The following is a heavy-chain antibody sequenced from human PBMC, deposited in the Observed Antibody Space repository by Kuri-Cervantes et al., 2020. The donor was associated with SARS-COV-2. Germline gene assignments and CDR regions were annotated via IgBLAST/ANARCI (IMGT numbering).Heavy chain of an antibody. J-gene: IGHJ6*02. V-gene: IGHV4-34*01. CDR1: GGSFSGYY. CDR3: ARATRRNYHYGMDV. Sequence: SETLSLTCAVYGGSFSGYYWSWIRQPPGKGLEWIGEINHSGSTNYNPSLKSRVTISVDTSKNQFSLKLSSVTAADTAVYYCARATRRNYHYGMDVWGQGTTVTVSS. CDR2: INHSGST.